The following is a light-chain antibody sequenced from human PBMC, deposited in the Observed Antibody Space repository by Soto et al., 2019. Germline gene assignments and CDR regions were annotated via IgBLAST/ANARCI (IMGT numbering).Light chain of an antibody. J-gene: IGKJ3*01. V-gene: IGKV3-15*01. CDR1: QSVSSN. CDR2: AAS. Sequence: EIVLTQSPATLSVSPGERATLSCRASQSVSSNLAWYQHKPGQAPRLLIYAASTRATGIPARFSGSGSGTDFTLTISSLQSEDFAVYYCQQYGSSPFTFGPGTKVDIK. CDR3: QQYGSSPFT.